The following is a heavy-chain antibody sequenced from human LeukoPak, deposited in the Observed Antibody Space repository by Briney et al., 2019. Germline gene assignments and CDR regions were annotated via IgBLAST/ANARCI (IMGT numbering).Heavy chain of an antibody. CDR3: AKASASGGDFEH. J-gene: IGHJ1*01. D-gene: IGHD3-10*01. CDR1: GFTFSSYA. CDR2: ISYDGSNK. Sequence: PGGSLRLSCAASGFTFSSYAMHWVRQAPGKGLEWVAVISYDGSNKYYADSVKGRFTISRDNSKNTLYLQMNSLRAEDTAVYYCAKASASGGDFEHWGQGTLVTVSS. V-gene: IGHV3-30-3*01.